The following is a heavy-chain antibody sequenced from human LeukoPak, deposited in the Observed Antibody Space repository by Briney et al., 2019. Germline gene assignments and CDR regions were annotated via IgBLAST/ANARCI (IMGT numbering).Heavy chain of an antibody. CDR2: IKQDGSEK. J-gene: IGHJ4*02. V-gene: IGHV3-7*04. CDR1: GFTFSSYW. Sequence: GGSLRLSCAASGFTFSSYWMSWVRQAPGKGLEWVANIKQDGSEKYYVDSVKGRFTISRDIAKNSLYLQMNSLRAEDTAVYYCARALGYCSSTSCYISAYFDYWGQGTLVTVSS. CDR3: ARALGYCSSTSCYISAYFDY. D-gene: IGHD2-2*02.